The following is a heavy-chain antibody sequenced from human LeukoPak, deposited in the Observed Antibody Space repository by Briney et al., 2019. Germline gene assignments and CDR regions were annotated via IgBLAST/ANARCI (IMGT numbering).Heavy chain of an antibody. D-gene: IGHD3-22*01. Sequence: GGSLRLSCAASGFTVSNNYMGWARQAAGKGLEWVSVIYSGGSTDYADSVKGRFTISRDNSKNTVYLQMNSLRAEDTAVYYCARSPYDSAFRWGQGTLVTVSS. V-gene: IGHV3-53*01. CDR3: ARSPYDSAFR. J-gene: IGHJ4*02. CDR1: GFTVSNNY. CDR2: IYSGGST.